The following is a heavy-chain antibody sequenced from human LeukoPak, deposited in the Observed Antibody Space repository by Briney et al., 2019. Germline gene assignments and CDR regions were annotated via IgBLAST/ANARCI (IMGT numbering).Heavy chain of an antibody. D-gene: IGHD4-17*01. CDR2: INHSGST. Sequence: PSETLSLTCAVYGGSFSGYYWSWIRQPPGKGLEWIGEINHSGSTNYNPSLKSRVTISVDTSKNQFSLKLSSVTAADTAVYYCAREAYGDYVGYWGQGTLVTVSS. CDR3: AREAYGDYVGY. CDR1: GGSFSGYY. J-gene: IGHJ4*02. V-gene: IGHV4-34*01.